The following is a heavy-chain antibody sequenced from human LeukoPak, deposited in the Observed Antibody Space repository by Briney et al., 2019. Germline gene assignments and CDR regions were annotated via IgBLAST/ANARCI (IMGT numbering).Heavy chain of an antibody. CDR3: AREGEATIISRNFFDY. CDR2: IWYDGSNR. D-gene: IGHD5-12*01. J-gene: IGHJ4*02. V-gene: IGHV3-33*01. CDR1: AFTFSNYG. Sequence: GRSLRLSRASSAFTFSNYGMHWVRQAPGKGLEWVAFIWYDGSNRYYADSVKGRFTISRDNSKNTLYLQMNSLRAEDTAVYYCAREGEATIISRNFFDYWGQGTLVTVSS.